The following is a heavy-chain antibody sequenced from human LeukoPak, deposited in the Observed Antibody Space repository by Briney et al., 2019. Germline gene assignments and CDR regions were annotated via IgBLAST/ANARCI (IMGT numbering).Heavy chain of an antibody. Sequence: GGSLRLSCAASGFTFSSYAMHWVRQAPGKGLEGVAVISYDGSKKYYADSVKGRFTISRDNSKNTLYLQMNSLRAEDTAVYYCARDRSYYDSSGYFDCWGQGTLVTVSS. CDR2: ISYDGSKK. CDR1: GFTFSSYA. CDR3: ARDRSYYDSSGYFDC. V-gene: IGHV3-30*04. J-gene: IGHJ4*02. D-gene: IGHD3-22*01.